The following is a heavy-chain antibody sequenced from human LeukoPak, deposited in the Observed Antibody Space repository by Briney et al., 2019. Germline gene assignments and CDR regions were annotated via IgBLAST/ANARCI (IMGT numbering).Heavy chain of an antibody. CDR2: INPNSGGT. V-gene: IGHV1-2*02. J-gene: IGHJ6*03. CDR3: ARGGSYGVGYYYYYMDV. CDR1: GYTFTGYY. Sequence: ASVKVSCKASGYTFTGYYMHWVRQAPGQGLEWMGWINPNSGGTNYAQKFQGRVTMTRDTSISTAYMELSRLRSDDTAVYYCARGGSYGVGYYYYYMDVWGKGTTVTVSS. D-gene: IGHD5-18*01.